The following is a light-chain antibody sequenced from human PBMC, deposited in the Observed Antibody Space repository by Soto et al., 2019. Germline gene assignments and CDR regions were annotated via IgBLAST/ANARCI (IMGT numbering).Light chain of an antibody. CDR1: PSVNGN. CDR2: VAY. V-gene: IGKV3-15*01. CDR3: QQYKNCTPIT. J-gene: IGKJ5*01. Sequence: DIVRTHSPAALSLSPGGTGTLFLLASPSVNGNCAWYQQQPGQAPRLLIYVAYARATAIPARFSVSGCGTEFTLTISSLQPEDVAVYYCQQYKNCTPITFGQGTRLEIK.